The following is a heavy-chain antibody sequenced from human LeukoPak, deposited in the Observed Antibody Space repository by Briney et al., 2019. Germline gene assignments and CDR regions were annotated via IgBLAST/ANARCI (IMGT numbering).Heavy chain of an antibody. D-gene: IGHD6-19*01. V-gene: IGHV4-34*01. Sequence: SETLSLTCAVYGGSFSGYYWSWIRQPPGKGLEWIGEINHSGSTNYNPSLKSRVTISVDTSKNQFSLKLSSVTAADTAVYYCARDRLPYSSLTGRTQGFNAFDIWGQGTMVTVSS. CDR2: INHSGST. CDR3: ARDRLPYSSLTGRTQGFNAFDI. CDR1: GGSFSGYY. J-gene: IGHJ3*02.